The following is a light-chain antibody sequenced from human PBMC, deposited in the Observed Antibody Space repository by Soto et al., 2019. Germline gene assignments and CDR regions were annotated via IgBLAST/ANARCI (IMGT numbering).Light chain of an antibody. Sequence: EIVLTQSPGTLSLSPGERATLSCRASQSVSSSYLAWYQQKPGQAPRLLIYGASSRATGIPDRFSGSGSGTDFTLTISRLEPEDFAVYYCQQYGSPRAYTFGQGTKLEIK. J-gene: IGKJ2*01. V-gene: IGKV3-20*01. CDR1: QSVSSSY. CDR3: QQYGSPRAYT. CDR2: GAS.